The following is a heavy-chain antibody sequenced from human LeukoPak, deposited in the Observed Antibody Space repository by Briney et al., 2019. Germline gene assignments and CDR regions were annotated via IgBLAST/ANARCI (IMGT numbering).Heavy chain of an antibody. CDR1: GFTFSSYA. CDR2: ISGSGGST. D-gene: IGHD3-22*01. Sequence: GGSLRLSCAASGFTFSSYAMSWVRQAPGKGLEWVSAISGSGGSTYYADSVKGRFTISRDNSKNTLYLQMNSLRAEDTAVYYCAKEARLLVDRSGYYYGNFDYWGQGTLVTVSS. V-gene: IGHV3-23*01. J-gene: IGHJ4*02. CDR3: AKEARLLVDRSGYYYGNFDY.